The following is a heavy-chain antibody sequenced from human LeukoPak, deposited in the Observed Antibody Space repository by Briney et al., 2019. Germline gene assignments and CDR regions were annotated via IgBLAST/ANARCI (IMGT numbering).Heavy chain of an antibody. CDR3: ARSHLYYGSGIDY. D-gene: IGHD3-10*01. CDR1: GFTFSSYD. J-gene: IGHJ4*02. CDR2: VGTAGDT. V-gene: IGHV3-13*01. Sequence: GGSLRLSCAASGFTFSSYDMHWVRQATGKGLEWVSAVGTAGDTYYPGSVKGRFTISRENAKNSLFLQMNSLRAGDTAVYYCARSHLYYGSGIDYWGQGTLVTVS.